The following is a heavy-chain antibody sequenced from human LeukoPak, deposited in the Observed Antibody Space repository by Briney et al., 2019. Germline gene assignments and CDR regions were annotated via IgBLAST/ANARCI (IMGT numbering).Heavy chain of an antibody. Sequence: SVKVSCKASGGTFSGYAISWVRQAPGQGLEWMGGIIPIFGTANYAQKFQGRVTITADESTSTAYMELSSLRSEDTAVYYCARDGGSSSWYLIWGQGTMVTVSS. CDR3: ARDGGSSSWYLI. CDR2: IIPIFGTA. CDR1: GGTFSGYA. J-gene: IGHJ3*02. D-gene: IGHD6-13*01. V-gene: IGHV1-69*13.